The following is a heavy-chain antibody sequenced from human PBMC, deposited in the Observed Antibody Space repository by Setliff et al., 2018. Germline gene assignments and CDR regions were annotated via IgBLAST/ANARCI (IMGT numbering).Heavy chain of an antibody. V-gene: IGHV4-39*02. Sequence: SETLSLTCTVSDGSIRSGDYWGWIRQPPGKGLEWIGRVYNTGTTNYNPSLKSRVTISISADTSNKSFSLNLFSVTAADTAVYYCVGRDFSGGDSWGHGTLVTVSS. CDR3: VGRDFSGGDS. D-gene: IGHD6-25*01. J-gene: IGHJ5*01. CDR1: DGSIRSGDY. CDR2: VYNTGTT.